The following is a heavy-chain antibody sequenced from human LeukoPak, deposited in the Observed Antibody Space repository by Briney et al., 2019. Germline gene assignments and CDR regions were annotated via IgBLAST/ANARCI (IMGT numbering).Heavy chain of an antibody. Sequence: GGSLRLSCGASGFTFSNYGMHWVRQAPGKGLEWVAFIRHHGGDVYYADSVKGRFTISRENSKNTLYLQMNSLRAEDTAVYYCAKDGERATITGDAAFDIWGQGTMVTVS. D-gene: IGHD5-24*01. V-gene: IGHV3-30*02. CDR2: IRHHGGDV. CDR3: AKDGERATITGDAAFDI. CDR1: GFTFSNYG. J-gene: IGHJ3*02.